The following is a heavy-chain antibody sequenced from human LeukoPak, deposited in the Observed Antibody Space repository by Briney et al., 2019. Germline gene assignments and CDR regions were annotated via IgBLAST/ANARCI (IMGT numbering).Heavy chain of an antibody. V-gene: IGHV3-73*01. D-gene: IGHD3-22*01. CDR3: TRHDNYYDISGPSH. J-gene: IGHJ4*02. CDR2: IRSKPNSYAT. CDR1: GFTFSGSA. Sequence: HPGGSLRLSCAASGFTFSGSAMHWVRQASGKGLEWVGRIRSKPNSYATAYAASVKGRFTISRDDSKNTAFLQMKSLKTEDTAVYYCTRHDNYYDISGPSHWGQGTLVTDSS.